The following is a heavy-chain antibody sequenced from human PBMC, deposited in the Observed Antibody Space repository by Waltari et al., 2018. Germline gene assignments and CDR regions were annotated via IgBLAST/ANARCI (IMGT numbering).Heavy chain of an antibody. D-gene: IGHD3-22*01. Sequence: VKVSCKVSGYTLTELSMHWVRQAPGKGLEWMGGFDPEDGETIYAQKFQGRVTMTEDTSTDTAYMELSSLRSEDTAVYYCATVLRTYYYDSSGYYPVDYWGQGTLVTVSS. CDR3: ATVLRTYYYDSSGYYPVDY. V-gene: IGHV1-24*01. CDR2: FDPEDGET. CDR1: GYTLTELS. J-gene: IGHJ4*02.